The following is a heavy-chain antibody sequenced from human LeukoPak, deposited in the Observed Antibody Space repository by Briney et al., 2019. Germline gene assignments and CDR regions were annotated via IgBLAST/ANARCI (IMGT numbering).Heavy chain of an antibody. D-gene: IGHD6-19*01. CDR1: GGTFSSYA. V-gene: IGHV1-69*06. J-gene: IGHJ4*02. CDR2: IIPIFGTA. CDR3: ARDSRSGWFKEPGY. Sequence: GASVKVSCKASGGTFSSYAISWVRQAPGQGLEWMGGIIPIFGTANYAQKFQGRVTITADKSTSTAYMELSSLRSEDTAVYYCARDSRSGWFKEPGYWGQGTLVTVSS.